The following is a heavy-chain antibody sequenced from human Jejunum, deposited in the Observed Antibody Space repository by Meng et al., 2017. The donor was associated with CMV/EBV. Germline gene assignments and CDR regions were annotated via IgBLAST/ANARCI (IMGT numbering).Heavy chain of an antibody. J-gene: IGHJ1*01. CDR3: LNRWDN. CDR2: IKSKTDGGTI. Sequence: SLSLSCAASGFTFSNAYMTWVRQAPGKGLEWVGRIKSKTDGGTIDYAAPVRGRFTISRDDSKNTLYLQMNSLKTDDTAVYYCLNRWDNWGQGTLVTVSS. V-gene: IGHV3-15*01. CDR1: GFTFSNAY. D-gene: IGHD1-26*01.